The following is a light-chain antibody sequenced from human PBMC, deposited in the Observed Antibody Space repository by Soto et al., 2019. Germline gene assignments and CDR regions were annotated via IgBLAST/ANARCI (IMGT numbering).Light chain of an antibody. CDR1: QDISNY. J-gene: IGKJ3*01. CDR2: AAS. CDR3: LPSYTFPFT. V-gene: IGKV1-39*01. Sequence: DIQMTQSPFSLSASVGDTVTLTCRASQDISNYLNWLQQKPGKAPKLLIYAASTLQTGVPSRFSGSESGTDFTLTISSLQPEDFAIYFCLPSYTFPFTFGPG.